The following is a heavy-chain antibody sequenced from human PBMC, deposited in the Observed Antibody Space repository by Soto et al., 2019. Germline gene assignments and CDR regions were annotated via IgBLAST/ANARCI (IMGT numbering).Heavy chain of an antibody. V-gene: IGHV3-21*01. CDR2: ISSSSSYI. Sequence: GGSLRLSCAASGFPFSIYSMNLVRQSPGKGLEWVSSISSSSSYIYYADSVKGRFTISRDNAKNSLYLQMKSLRAEDTAVYYCARDPTRIAARLDAVGWFDPWGQGTLVTVSS. CDR3: ARDPTRIAARLDAVGWFDP. CDR1: GFPFSIYS. D-gene: IGHD6-6*01. J-gene: IGHJ5*02.